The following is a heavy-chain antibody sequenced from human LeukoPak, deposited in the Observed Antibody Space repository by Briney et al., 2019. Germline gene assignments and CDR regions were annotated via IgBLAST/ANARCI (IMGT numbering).Heavy chain of an antibody. D-gene: IGHD3-22*01. J-gene: IGHJ3*02. Sequence: PGGSLRLSCAASGFTFSSYAMSWVRQAPGKGLEWGSAISGSGGSTYYADSVKGRFTISRDNSKNTLYLQMNSLRAEDTAVYYCARARPHYYDSSGYYYLFGAFDIWGQGTMVTVSS. CDR2: ISGSGGST. CDR3: ARARPHYYDSSGYYYLFGAFDI. CDR1: GFTFSSYA. V-gene: IGHV3-23*01.